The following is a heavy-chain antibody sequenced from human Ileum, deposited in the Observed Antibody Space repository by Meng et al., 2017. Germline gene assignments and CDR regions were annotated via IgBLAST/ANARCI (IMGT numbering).Heavy chain of an antibody. V-gene: IGHV6-1*01. CDR1: GGSVSSNIAA. CDR2: TYYRSKWYS. Sequence: VQLQQAGPGLVKPSQTLSLTCAVSGGSVSSNIAAWNWIRQSPLRGLEWLGRTYYRSKWYSEYAVSVKSRISITPDTSKNQFSLQMNSVTPEDTAVYYCASGSGSLDYWGPGTLVTASS. D-gene: IGHD3-3*01. J-gene: IGHJ4*02. CDR3: ASGSGSLDY.